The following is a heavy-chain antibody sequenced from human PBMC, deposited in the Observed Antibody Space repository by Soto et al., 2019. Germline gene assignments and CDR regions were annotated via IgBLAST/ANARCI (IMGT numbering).Heavy chain of an antibody. V-gene: IGHV4-30-4*01. Sequence: QVQLQESGPGLVKPSQTLSLTCTVSGGSISSGDYYWSWIRQPPGKGLEWIGYIYYSGSTYSNPSLRSRVTISVDTSKNQFSLKLSSVTAADTAVYYCASAHTFGGGTSAFDIWGQGTMVTVSS. CDR1: GGSISSGDYY. J-gene: IGHJ3*02. D-gene: IGHD3-16*01. CDR2: IYYSGST. CDR3: ASAHTFGGGTSAFDI.